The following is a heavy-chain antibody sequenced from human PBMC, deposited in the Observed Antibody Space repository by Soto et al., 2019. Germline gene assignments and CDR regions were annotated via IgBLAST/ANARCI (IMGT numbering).Heavy chain of an antibody. J-gene: IGHJ6*02. CDR2: LSGSGVST. CDR1: GFTFSSYA. V-gene: IGHV3-23*01. D-gene: IGHD3-22*01. CDR3: AKGGGFKDCYDTSGHYLYYYYAMDV. Sequence: EVQLLESGGGLVQPGGSLRLSCAASGFTFSSYAMTWVRQAPGKGLEWVSALSGSGVSTYYADSVKGRFTISRDNSNNTLYLQMNRLRAEDTAVYYCAKGGGFKDCYDTSGHYLYYYYAMDVWGQGTTVTVSS.